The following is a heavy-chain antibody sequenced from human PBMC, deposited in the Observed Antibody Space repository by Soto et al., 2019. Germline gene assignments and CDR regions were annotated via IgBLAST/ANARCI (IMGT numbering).Heavy chain of an antibody. CDR2: FSGPGGDT. CDR3: AKGKISTTTYTSFDS. J-gene: IGHJ5*01. CDR1: GFTFSRFA. V-gene: IGHV3-23*01. Sequence: GGSLRLSCEASGFTFSRFAMSWVRQAPGKGLEWVSTFSGPGGDTYYADSVKGRFTISRDNFKSSLYLQMSNLRAEDTATYYCAKGKISTTTYTSFDSWGQGTLVTVSS. D-gene: IGHD1-26*01.